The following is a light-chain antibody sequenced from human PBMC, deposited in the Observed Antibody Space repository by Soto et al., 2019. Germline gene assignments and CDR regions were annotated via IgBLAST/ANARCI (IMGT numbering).Light chain of an antibody. CDR2: DAS. Sequence: DIQMTQSPSTLSASVGDRVTITCRASQSISSWLAWYQQKPGKAPKLLIYDASSLESGVPSRFSGSGSGTEFILTISSLQTDDFATYYCQQYYSYSPWTFGQATKVEIK. V-gene: IGKV1-5*01. CDR3: QQYYSYSPWT. CDR1: QSISSW. J-gene: IGKJ1*01.